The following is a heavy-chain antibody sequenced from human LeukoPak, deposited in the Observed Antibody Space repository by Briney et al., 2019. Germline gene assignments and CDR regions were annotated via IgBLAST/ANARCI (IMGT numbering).Heavy chain of an antibody. CDR3: ARDQGYYYDSSGPAYLDY. V-gene: IGHV3-33*01. D-gene: IGHD3-22*01. J-gene: IGHJ4*02. CDR1: GFTFSTYG. CDR2: IWYDGSNT. Sequence: PGGSLRLSCAASGFTFSTYGMHWVRQAPGKGLEWVAVIWYDGSNTYYADSVKGRFTISRDNSKNTLYLQMNSLRAEDTAVYYCARDQGYYYDSSGPAYLDYWGQGTLVTVSS.